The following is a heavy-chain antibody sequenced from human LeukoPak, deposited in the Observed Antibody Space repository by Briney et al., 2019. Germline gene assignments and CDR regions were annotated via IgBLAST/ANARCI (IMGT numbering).Heavy chain of an antibody. J-gene: IGHJ6*03. CDR3: AKDSGYYYMDV. V-gene: IGHV3-33*06. CDR2: IWYDGSNK. Sequence: PGGSLRLSCAASGFTFSSYGMHWVRQAPGKGLEWVAVIWYDGSNKYYADSVKGRFTISRDNSKNTLYLQMNSLRAEDTAVYYCAKDSGYYYMDVWGKGTTVTVSS. CDR1: GFTFSSYG.